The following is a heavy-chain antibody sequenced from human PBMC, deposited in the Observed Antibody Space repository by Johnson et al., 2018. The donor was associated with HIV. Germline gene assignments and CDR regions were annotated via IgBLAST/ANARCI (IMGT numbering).Heavy chain of an antibody. D-gene: IGHD5-12*01. CDR1: GFTFSSYG. Sequence: QVQLVESGGGVAQPGRSLRLSCAASGFTFSSYGMHWVRQAPGKGLEWVAVISYDGSNKYYADSVRGRFTISRDNAKNSLFLQMDSLRAEDTAVDYCARDQSGYVLWGPGTMVTVSS. CDR3: ARDQSGYVL. CDR2: ISYDGSNK. J-gene: IGHJ3*01. V-gene: IGHV3-30*03.